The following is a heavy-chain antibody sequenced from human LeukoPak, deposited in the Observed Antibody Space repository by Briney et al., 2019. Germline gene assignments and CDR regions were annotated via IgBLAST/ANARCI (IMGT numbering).Heavy chain of an antibody. Sequence: GASVKVSCKASGYTFTSYGISWVRQAPGQGLEWKGWISAYNGNTNYAQKLQGRVTMTTDTSTSTAYMELRSLRSDDTAVYYCARDGLWFGELLYQPPVGDYWGQGTLVTVSS. D-gene: IGHD3-10*01. V-gene: IGHV1-18*01. J-gene: IGHJ4*02. CDR1: GYTFTSYG. CDR2: ISAYNGNT. CDR3: ARDGLWFGELLYQPPVGDY.